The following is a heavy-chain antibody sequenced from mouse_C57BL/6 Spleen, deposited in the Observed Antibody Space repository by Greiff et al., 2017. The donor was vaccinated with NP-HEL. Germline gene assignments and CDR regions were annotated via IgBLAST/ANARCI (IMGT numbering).Heavy chain of an antibody. CDR2: INPSSGYT. J-gene: IGHJ1*03. CDR1: GYTFTSYT. CDR3: ARDLRHWYFDV. Sequence: QVQLKQSGAELARPGASVKMSCKASGYTFTSYTMHWVKQRPGQGLEWIGYINPSSGYTKYNQKFKEKATLTADKSSSTAYMQLSSLTSEDSAVYYCARDLRHWYFDVWGTGTTVTVSS. V-gene: IGHV1-4*01.